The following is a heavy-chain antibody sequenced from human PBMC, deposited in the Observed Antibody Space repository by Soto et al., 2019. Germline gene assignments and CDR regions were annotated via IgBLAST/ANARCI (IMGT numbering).Heavy chain of an antibody. CDR3: LFFPFYGDYAFEY. CDR1: GFTFSSYA. D-gene: IGHD4-17*01. J-gene: IGHJ4*02. Sequence: EVQLLESGGGLVQPGGSLRLSCAASGFTFSSYAMSWVRQAPGKGLEWVSAISGSGGSTYYAYSVKGRFTISRDNSKNTLYLQMNSLRAEDTAVYYCLFFPFYGDYAFEYWGQGTLVTVSS. V-gene: IGHV3-23*01. CDR2: ISGSGGST.